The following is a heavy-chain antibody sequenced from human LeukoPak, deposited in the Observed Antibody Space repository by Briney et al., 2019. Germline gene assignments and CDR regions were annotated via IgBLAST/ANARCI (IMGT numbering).Heavy chain of an antibody. CDR3: AKDQSTILGYYYGMDV. Sequence: ASLRLSFAASGFTFSSYAMSWVRQAPGKGLEWVSAISGSGGSTYYADSVKGRFTISRDNSKNTLYLQMNSLRAEDTAVYYCAKDQSTILGYYYGMDVWGQGTTVTVSS. V-gene: IGHV3-23*01. CDR1: GFTFSSYA. CDR2: ISGSGGST. D-gene: IGHD3-3*01. J-gene: IGHJ6*02.